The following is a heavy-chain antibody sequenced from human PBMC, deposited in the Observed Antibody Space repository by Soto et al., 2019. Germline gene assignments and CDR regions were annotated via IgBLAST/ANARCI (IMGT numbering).Heavy chain of an antibody. CDR3: ATDWREPQPGNY. D-gene: IGHD1-26*01. V-gene: IGHV4-59*01. J-gene: IGHJ4*02. CDR1: GGSISSYY. Sequence: SETLSLTCTVSGGSISSYYWSWIRQPPGKGLEWIGYIYYSGSSNYNPSLKSRVTISLDTSKNQFSLKLSSVAAADTAVYYCATDWREPQPGNYWGQGTLVTVSS. CDR2: IYYSGSS.